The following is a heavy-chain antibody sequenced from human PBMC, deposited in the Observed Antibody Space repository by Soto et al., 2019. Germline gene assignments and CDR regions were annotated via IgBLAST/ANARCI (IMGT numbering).Heavy chain of an antibody. CDR3: ARPDDTQNVWYHTYDI. Sequence: GESLKISCKGFDYTFAAYWIGWVRQMPGKGLEWMGAINPRDSDVKYSPPFEGQVTISADKSINTAFLQWRSLKASDTAMYYCARPDDTQNVWYHTYDIWGQGTMVTVSS. J-gene: IGHJ3*02. V-gene: IGHV5-51*01. CDR1: DYTFAAYW. CDR2: INPRDSDV. D-gene: IGHD2-2*01.